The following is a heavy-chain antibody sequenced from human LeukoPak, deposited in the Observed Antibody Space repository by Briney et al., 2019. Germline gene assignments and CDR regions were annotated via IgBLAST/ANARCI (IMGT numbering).Heavy chain of an antibody. J-gene: IGHJ4*02. D-gene: IGHD5-18*01. CDR2: LTSGGVSA. V-gene: IGHV3-11*04. CDR1: GFTLSDYS. CDR3: ASSLNTVMVSPYYLEY. Sequence: PGGSLRLSCAAPGFTLSDYSMTWVRQAPGQGLEWISFLTSGGVSAFYADSVRGRFTVSRDDARNSLSLYMNTLRADDTAVYYCASSLNTVMVSPYYLEYWGPGTLVTVSS.